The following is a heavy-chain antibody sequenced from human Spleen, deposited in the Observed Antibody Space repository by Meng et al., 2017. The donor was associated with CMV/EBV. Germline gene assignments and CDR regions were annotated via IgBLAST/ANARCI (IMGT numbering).Heavy chain of an antibody. CDR2: IYYSGSA. CDR3: ARFYGGNANLDY. Sequence: SETLSLTCVVSGGSISDNNWWSWVRQPPGKGLEWIGYIYYSGSANYNPSLESRVIISVDTSKNQFSLRLSSVTATDTAVYYCARFYGGNANLDYWGQGTLVTVSS. V-gene: IGHV4/OR15-8*01. D-gene: IGHD4-23*01. CDR1: GGSISDNNW. J-gene: IGHJ4*02.